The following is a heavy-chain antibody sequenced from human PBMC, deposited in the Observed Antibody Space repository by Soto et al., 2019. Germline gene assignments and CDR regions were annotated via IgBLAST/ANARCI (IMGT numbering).Heavy chain of an antibody. CDR3: VRGMSTWEF. V-gene: IGHV3-30*03. D-gene: IGHD1-26*01. J-gene: IGHJ4*02. CDR2: ISYDGSNK. CDR1: GFTFSSYG. Sequence: PGGSLRLSCAASGFTFSSYGMHWVRQAPGKGLEWVAVISYDGSNKYYADSVKGRFTISRDNSKNSLYLQMDSLRAEDTAVYFCVRGMSTWEFWGQGTLVTVSS.